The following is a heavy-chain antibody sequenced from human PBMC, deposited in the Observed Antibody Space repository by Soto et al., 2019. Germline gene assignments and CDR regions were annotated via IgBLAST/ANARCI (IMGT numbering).Heavy chain of an antibody. CDR1: GFTFSDYY. Sequence: PGGSLRLSCAASGFTFSDYYMSCGRRAPGRGLEWISYSSNSSNFDRYATSVKGRFSISRDNANNSLYLEMISLRVEDTAVYYCARSGDNFNVLDYWGQGTPVTVSS. J-gene: IGHJ4*02. CDR3: ARSGDNFNVLDY. D-gene: IGHD1-1*01. CDR2: SSNSSNF. V-gene: IGHV3-11*06.